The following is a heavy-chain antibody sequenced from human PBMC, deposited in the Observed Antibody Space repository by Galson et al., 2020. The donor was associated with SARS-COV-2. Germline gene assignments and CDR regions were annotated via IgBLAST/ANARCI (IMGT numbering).Heavy chain of an antibody. CDR2: IYYTGST. CDR1: GGSISSSSYY. D-gene: IGHD2-2*01. J-gene: IGHJ5*02. Sequence: SETLSLTCTVSGGSISSSSYYWGWIRQPPGKGLEWIGSIYYTGSTYYNPSLKSRVTISVDTSKNQFSLGLKLSSVTAADTAVYYCARWIGTSCSFDPWGQGTLVTVSS. V-gene: IGHV4-39*01. CDR3: ARWIGTSCSFDP.